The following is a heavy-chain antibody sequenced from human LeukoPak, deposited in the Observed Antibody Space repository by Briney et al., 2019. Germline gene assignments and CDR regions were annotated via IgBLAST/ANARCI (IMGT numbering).Heavy chain of an antibody. Sequence: GGSLRLSCVVSGFTFSTYGMSWVRQAPGKGLEWVSATSASGGTAYYADSVKGRFTISRDNAVNTLYLQMSSLRVEDTATYYCAKGATAFYYDYGQSYFDSWGQGTLVTVSS. CDR1: GFTFSTYG. V-gene: IGHV3-23*01. J-gene: IGHJ4*02. CDR3: AKGATAFYYDYGQSYFDS. CDR2: TSASGGTA. D-gene: IGHD4-17*01.